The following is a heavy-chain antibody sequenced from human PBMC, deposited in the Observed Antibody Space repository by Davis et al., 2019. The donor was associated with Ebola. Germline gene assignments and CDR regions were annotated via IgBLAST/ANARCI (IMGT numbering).Heavy chain of an antibody. CDR3: ARAVFHEVLDY. D-gene: IGHD3-3*01. J-gene: IGHJ4*02. CDR1: GFTLSNHA. V-gene: IGHV3-30-3*02. Sequence: PGGSLRLSYAASGFTLSNHAMHWVRQAPGKGLEWVAVVSHSQRETFYADSVKGRFTISRDNSENTLYLQMNSLTADDTAVYYCARAVFHEVLDYWGQGTPVTVSS. CDR2: VSHSQRET.